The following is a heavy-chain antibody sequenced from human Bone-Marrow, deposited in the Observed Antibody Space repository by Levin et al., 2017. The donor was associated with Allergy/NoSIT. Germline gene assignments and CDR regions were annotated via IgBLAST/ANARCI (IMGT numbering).Heavy chain of an antibody. CDR3: ASSTSLAKQGEILTTYGMDV. J-gene: IGHJ6*02. D-gene: IGHD4-11*01. CDR1: GFTFSSYA. V-gene: IGHV3-30-3*01. Sequence: GESLKISCAASGFTFSSYAMHWVRQAPGKGLEWVAVISYDGSNKYYADSVKGRFTISRDNSKNTLYLQMNSLRAEDTAVYYCASSTSLAKQGEILTTYGMDVWGQGTTVTVSS. CDR2: ISYDGSNK.